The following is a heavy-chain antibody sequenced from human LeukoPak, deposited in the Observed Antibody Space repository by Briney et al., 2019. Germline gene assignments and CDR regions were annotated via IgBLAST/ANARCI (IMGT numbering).Heavy chain of an antibody. Sequence: HAGGSLRLSCAASGFTFSSYAMHWVRQAPGKGLEWVAVISYDGSNKYYADSVKGRFTISRDNSKNTLYLQMNSLRAEDTAVYYCAKDLAYSYGPKYFDYWGQGTLVTVSS. CDR1: GFTFSSYA. V-gene: IGHV3-30-3*01. J-gene: IGHJ4*02. CDR2: ISYDGSNK. D-gene: IGHD5-18*01. CDR3: AKDLAYSYGPKYFDY.